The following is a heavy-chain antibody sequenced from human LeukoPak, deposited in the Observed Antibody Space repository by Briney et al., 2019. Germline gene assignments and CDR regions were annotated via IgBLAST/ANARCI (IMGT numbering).Heavy chain of an antibody. CDR3: ARDIDYGDYGYYYYYMDV. V-gene: IGHV3-48*04. D-gene: IGHD4-17*01. J-gene: IGHJ6*03. CDR1: GFTFSSYS. CDR2: ISSSGSTI. Sequence: PGGSLRLSCAASGFTFSSYSMNWVRQAPGKGLEWVSYISSSGSTIYYADSVKGRFTISRDNAKNSLYLQMNSLRAEDTAVYYCARDIDYGDYGYYYYYMDVWGKGTTVTISS.